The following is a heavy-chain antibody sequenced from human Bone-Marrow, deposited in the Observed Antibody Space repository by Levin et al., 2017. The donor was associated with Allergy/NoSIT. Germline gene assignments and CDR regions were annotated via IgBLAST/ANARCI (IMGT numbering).Heavy chain of an antibody. CDR2: VLYSGTS. CDR1: GDSISTRSYY. J-gene: IGHJ4*02. D-gene: IGHD6-19*01. V-gene: IGHV4-39*01. Sequence: SETLSLTCTVSGDSISTRSYYWGWIRQPPGKGLEWIGNVLYSGTSYYNPSLRSRVAIAVDTSKNQFSLKLTFVTAADTAVYYCAIFTSRWYQDDWGPGTLVTVSS. CDR3: AIFTSRWYQDD.